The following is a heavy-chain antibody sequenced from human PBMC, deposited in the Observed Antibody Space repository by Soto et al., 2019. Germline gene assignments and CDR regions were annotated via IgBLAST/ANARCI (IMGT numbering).Heavy chain of an antibody. D-gene: IGHD6-19*01. J-gene: IGHJ5*02. Sequence: QVQLVQSGAEVKKPGASVKVSCKAYGDTFSNSGVTWVRQAPGQGLEWMGWISVYNGNTIYGQNLQSRVTMTTDTSATPAYLDLRSLRSDDTAVYYCAMAPAYSTGWYQGFDPWGQGTLVTVSS. V-gene: IGHV1-18*01. CDR2: ISVYNGNT. CDR1: GDTFSNSG. CDR3: AMAPAYSTGWYQGFDP.